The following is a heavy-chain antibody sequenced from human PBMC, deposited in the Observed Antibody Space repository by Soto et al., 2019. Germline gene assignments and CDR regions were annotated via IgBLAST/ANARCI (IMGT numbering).Heavy chain of an antibody. CDR1: GFTFTKYG. J-gene: IGHJ3*02. CDR2: ISSGSHYI. V-gene: IGHV3-21*01. D-gene: IGHD3-22*01. CDR3: ARDQTGFRVYDSSGYFPDGFDI. Sequence: PGGSLRLSCAASGFTFTKYGLNWVRQAPGRGLEWVASISSGSHYIYYGDSAKGRFTVSRDNAENSLFLEMNGLRAEDTAVYYCARDQTGFRVYDSSGYFPDGFDIWGQGTTVTVSS.